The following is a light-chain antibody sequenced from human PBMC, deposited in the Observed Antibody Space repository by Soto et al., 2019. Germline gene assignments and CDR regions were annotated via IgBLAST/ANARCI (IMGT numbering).Light chain of an antibody. J-gene: IGKJ1*01. CDR3: MNSIDWPWT. Sequence: VLTQSPLSLSVTVGQPASISCRSSRSLVFSDGNTYLHWFQQRPGQSPRSVIDNVSNRDSGVPDRFTGSGSGTDLTLEISRVEAEDVGMYYRMNSIDWPWTCGQGTKVDIK. CDR1: RSLVFSDGNTY. CDR2: NVS. V-gene: IGKV2-30*01.